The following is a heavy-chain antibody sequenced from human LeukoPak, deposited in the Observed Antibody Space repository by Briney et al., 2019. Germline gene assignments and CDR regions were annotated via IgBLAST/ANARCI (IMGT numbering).Heavy chain of an antibody. D-gene: IGHD1-26*01. J-gene: IGHJ4*02. CDR3: AREPTSGSCYFDY. Sequence: ASVKASCKTSGYTFITSYTHWVRQAPGQGLEWMGMINPIDGNTNRPQKFRGRVTVTRDTSMSTVYMELSSLTSEDTAVYYCAREPTSGSCYFDYWGQGTLVTVSS. CDR1: GYTFITSY. CDR2: INPIDGNT. V-gene: IGHV1-46*01.